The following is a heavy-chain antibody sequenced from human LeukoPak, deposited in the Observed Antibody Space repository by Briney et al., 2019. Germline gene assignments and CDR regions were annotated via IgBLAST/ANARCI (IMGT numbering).Heavy chain of an antibody. CDR1: GYSFTSHW. D-gene: IGHD6-13*01. Sequence: RGESLKISCKGSGYGSGYSFTSHWIAWVRQMPGKGLEWMGIICPRDSNTIYSPSFQGQVTISVDTSINTAYLQWISLKASDTAMYYCARHPIAAGGAYNWFDPWGQGTLVTVSS. J-gene: IGHJ5*02. CDR3: ARHPIAAGGAYNWFDP. CDR2: ICPRDSNT. V-gene: IGHV5-51*01.